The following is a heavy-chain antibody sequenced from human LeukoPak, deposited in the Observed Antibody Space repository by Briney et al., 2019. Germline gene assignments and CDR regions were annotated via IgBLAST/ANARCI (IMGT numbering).Heavy chain of an antibody. V-gene: IGHV4-39*02. J-gene: IGHJ6*03. CDR1: GVSISTTSYY. CDR2: FSFAGGT. CDR3: ARGGGLRWLYYYMDV. D-gene: IGHD3-16*01. Sequence: SETLSLTCSVSGVSISTTSYYWAWIRQSPGKGLEWIGSFSFAGGTYQNPSLKSRVTMSLDTSKNHLSLKLTSVTAPDTAVYFCARGGGLRWLYYYMDVWGRGTTVTVSS.